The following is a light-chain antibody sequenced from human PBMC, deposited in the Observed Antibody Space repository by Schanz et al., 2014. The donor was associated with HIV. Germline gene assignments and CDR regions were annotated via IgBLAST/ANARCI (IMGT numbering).Light chain of an antibody. J-gene: IGKJ1*01. Sequence: ETVLTQSPGSLSLSPGERATLSCRASQSVSSNYLAWYQQKPGQAPRLLIYGASSGAPGIPDRFSGSGSGTEFTLTISRLEPEDFALYFCQQYGSSPRTFGQGTRVEV. CDR2: GAS. V-gene: IGKV3-20*01. CDR3: QQYGSSPRT. CDR1: QSVSSNY.